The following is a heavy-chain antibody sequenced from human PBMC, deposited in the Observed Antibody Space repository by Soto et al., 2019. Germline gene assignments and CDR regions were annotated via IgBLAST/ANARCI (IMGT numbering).Heavy chain of an antibody. V-gene: IGHV3-23*01. D-gene: IGHD4-17*01. CDR2: ISGSGGST. Sequence: PGGSLRLSCAASGITFSSYAMSWVRQAPGKGLEWVSGISGSGGSTYYADSVKGRFTISRDNSKNTLYLQMNSLRAEDTAVYYCAKSDGDYVDFWGQGTLVTVSS. CDR3: AKSDGDYVDF. J-gene: IGHJ4*02. CDR1: GITFSSYA.